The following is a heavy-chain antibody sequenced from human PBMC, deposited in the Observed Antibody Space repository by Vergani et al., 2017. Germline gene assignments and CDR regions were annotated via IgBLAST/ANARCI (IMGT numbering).Heavy chain of an antibody. J-gene: IGHJ6*02. CDR1: GFTFSDYY. Sequence: QVQLVESGGGLVKPGGSLRLSCAASGFTFSDYYMSWIRQAPGKGLEWVSYISSSSSYTNYADSVKGRFTISRDNSKNTLYLQMNSLRAEDTAVYYCAREQGIAAAGLLYYYYGMDVWGQGTTVTVSS. CDR2: ISSSSSYT. D-gene: IGHD6-13*01. CDR3: AREQGIAAAGLLYYYYGMDV. V-gene: IGHV3-11*06.